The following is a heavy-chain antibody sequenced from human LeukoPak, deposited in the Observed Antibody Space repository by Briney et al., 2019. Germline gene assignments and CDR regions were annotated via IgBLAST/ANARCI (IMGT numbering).Heavy chain of an antibody. CDR2: ISWDGGST. D-gene: IGHD6-13*01. CDR3: AKAGIAAAGYYYYYYMDV. CDR1: GFTFDDYA. V-gene: IGHV3-43D*03. J-gene: IGHJ6*03. Sequence: GSLRLSCAASGFTFDDYAMHWVRQAPGKGLEWVSLISWDGGSTYYADSVKGRFTISRDNSKNSLYLQMNSLRAEDTALYYCAKAGIAAAGYYYYYYMDVWGKGTTVTVSS.